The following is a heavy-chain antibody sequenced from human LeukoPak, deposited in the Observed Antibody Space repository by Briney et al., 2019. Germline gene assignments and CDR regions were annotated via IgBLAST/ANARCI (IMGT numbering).Heavy chain of an antibody. D-gene: IGHD3-16*01. CDR1: GYTFTCYG. CDR2: FSGYNGNT. CDR3: ARDRGPYDYVRDLYYYYYMDV. J-gene: IGHJ6*03. V-gene: IGHV1-18*01. Sequence: ASVKVSCKASGYTFTCYGISWVRQAPGQGLEWMGWFSGYNGNTNYAQNLQGRVTMTTDTSTSTVYMELRSLRAEDTAVYYCARDRGPYDYVRDLYYYYYMDVWGKGTTVTVSS.